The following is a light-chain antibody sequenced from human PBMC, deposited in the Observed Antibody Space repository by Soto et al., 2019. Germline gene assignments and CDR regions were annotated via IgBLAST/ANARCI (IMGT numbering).Light chain of an antibody. J-gene: IGLJ1*01. V-gene: IGLV2-14*01. CDR2: DVS. Sequence: QSVLTQPASVSGSAGQSITISCTGTSSDVGGYNYVSWYQQYPGKAPKLMIYDVSNRPSGVSNRFSGSKSGNTASLTISGLQAEDEADYYCSSYTISNTLVFGSGTKLTVL. CDR1: SSDVGGYNY. CDR3: SSYTISNTLV.